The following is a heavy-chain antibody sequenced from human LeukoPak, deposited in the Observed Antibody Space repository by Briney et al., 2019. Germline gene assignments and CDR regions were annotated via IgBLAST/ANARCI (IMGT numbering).Heavy chain of an antibody. CDR2: ISSSGSTI. CDR1: GFTSSSYE. J-gene: IGHJ5*02. Sequence: GGSLRLSCAASGFTSSSYEMNWVRQAPGKGLEWVSYISSSGSTIYYADSVKGRFTISRDNAKNSLYLQMNSLRAEDTAVYYCARAAGGQQLVLSNWFDPWGQGTLVTVSS. V-gene: IGHV3-48*03. D-gene: IGHD6-13*01. CDR3: ARAAGGQQLVLSNWFDP.